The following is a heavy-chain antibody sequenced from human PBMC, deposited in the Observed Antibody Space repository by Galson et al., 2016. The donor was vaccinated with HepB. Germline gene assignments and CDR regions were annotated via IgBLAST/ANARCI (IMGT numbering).Heavy chain of an antibody. CDR3: AHGNGWLFDY. J-gene: IGHJ4*02. Sequence: PALVRPTQTLTLTCTFSGFSLTTTAVGVGWFRQPPGKALEWLALIYWNDDNHYSPSLRSRLTLTKDTSKNHVVLTMTNMDPVDTATYYCAHGNGWLFDYWGQGTLVTVSS. D-gene: IGHD6-19*01. V-gene: IGHV2-5*01. CDR2: IYWNDDN. CDR1: GFSLTTTAVG.